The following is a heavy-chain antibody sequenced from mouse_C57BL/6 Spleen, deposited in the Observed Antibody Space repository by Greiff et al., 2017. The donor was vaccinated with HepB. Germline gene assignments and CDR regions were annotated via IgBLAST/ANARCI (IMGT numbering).Heavy chain of an antibody. CDR2: ISGGGGNT. Sequence: EVKLMESGGGLVKPGGSLKLSCAASGFTFSSYTMSWVRQTPEKRLEWVATISGGGGNTYYPDSVKGRFTISRDNAKNTLYLQMSSLRSEDTALYYCARYDYDVAMDYWGQGTSVTVSS. CDR3: ARYDYDVAMDY. CDR1: GFTFSSYT. J-gene: IGHJ4*01. V-gene: IGHV5-9*01. D-gene: IGHD2-4*01.